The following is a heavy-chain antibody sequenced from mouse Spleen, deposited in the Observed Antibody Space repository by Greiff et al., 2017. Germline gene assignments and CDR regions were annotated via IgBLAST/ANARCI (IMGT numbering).Heavy chain of an antibody. V-gene: IGHV1-80*01. CDR2: IYPGDGDT. D-gene: IGHD6-1*01. Sequence: VKLVESGAELVKPGASVKISCKASGYAFSSYWMNWVKQRPGKGLEWIGQIYPGDGDTNYNGKFKGKATLTADKSSSTAYMQLSSLTSEDSAVYFCARGANQGAMDYWGQGTSVTVSS. CDR1: GYAFSSYW. CDR3: ARGANQGAMDY. J-gene: IGHJ4*01.